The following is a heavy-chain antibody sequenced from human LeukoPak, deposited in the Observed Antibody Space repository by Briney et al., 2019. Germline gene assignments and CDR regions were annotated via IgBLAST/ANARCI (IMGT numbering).Heavy chain of an antibody. CDR2: IKGSDNYI. V-gene: IGHV3-21*06. D-gene: IGHD1-26*01. CDR3: ARSRSMSMNDKNLLY. J-gene: IGHJ4*02. Sequence: GGSLRLSCAASGFTFSAYTLNWVRQAPGKGLEWVSSIKGSDNYIYNADSVAGRFTVSTDDAQNSIHLQMNSLRVEDTAIYYRARSRSMSMNDKNLLYWGQGSLVTVSS. CDR1: GFTFSAYT.